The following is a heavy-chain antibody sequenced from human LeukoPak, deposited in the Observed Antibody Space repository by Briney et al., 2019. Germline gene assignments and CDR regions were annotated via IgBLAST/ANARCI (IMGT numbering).Heavy chain of an antibody. CDR1: GGTFSSYA. CDR3: ARSRYYYYYMDV. CDR2: IIPIFGTA. J-gene: IGHJ6*03. Sequence: ASVKVSCKXSGGTFSSYAISWVRQAPGQGLEWMGGIIPIFGTANYAQKFQGRVTITADESTSTAYMELSSLRSEDTAVYYCARSRYYYYYMDVWGKGTTVTVSS. V-gene: IGHV1-69*13.